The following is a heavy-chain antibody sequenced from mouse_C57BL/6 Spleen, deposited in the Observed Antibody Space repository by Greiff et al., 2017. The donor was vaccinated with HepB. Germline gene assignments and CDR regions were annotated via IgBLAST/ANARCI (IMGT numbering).Heavy chain of an antibody. V-gene: IGHV1-53*01. Sequence: VQLQQPGPELFKPGASVTLSCKASGYTFTSYWLHWVMQRPGQGLDWLGNINPSNGVTNYNEKFKSKATLTVDKSSSTDYMQLSSLTSEDSEVYYCARGGITTELDLWYFDVWGTGTTVTVSS. D-gene: IGHD1-1*01. CDR3: ARGGITTELDLWYFDV. CDR1: GYTFTSYW. CDR2: INPSNGVT. J-gene: IGHJ1*03.